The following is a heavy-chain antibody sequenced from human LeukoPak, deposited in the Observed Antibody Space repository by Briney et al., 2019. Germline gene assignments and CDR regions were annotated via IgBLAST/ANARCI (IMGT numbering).Heavy chain of an antibody. CDR1: GFTFSSYG. V-gene: IGHV3-23*01. CDR3: AKPVVPAARLFDF. J-gene: IGHJ4*02. D-gene: IGHD2-2*01. CDR2: ISGSGGST. Sequence: PGGSLRLSCAASGFTFSSYGMSWVRQAPGKGLEWVSAISGSGGSTYYADSVKGRFTISRDNSKNTLYLQMNSLRVEDAAAYYCAKPVVPAARLFDFWGQGTLVTVSS.